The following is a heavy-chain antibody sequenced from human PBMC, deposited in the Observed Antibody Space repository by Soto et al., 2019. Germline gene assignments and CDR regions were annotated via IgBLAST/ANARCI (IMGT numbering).Heavy chain of an antibody. Sequence: QLLESGGGLVRPGGSLRLSCAVSGFTISNYVMSWVRQAPGKGLEWVSGSSGSGGSTHYADSVKGRFTISRDNSKKTLSLQMNRLRIEDTAVYDCAQDQPPATQWGQGTLVSVSS. CDR1: GFTISNYV. CDR3: AQDQPPATQ. V-gene: IGHV3-23*01. J-gene: IGHJ4*02. CDR2: SSGSGGST.